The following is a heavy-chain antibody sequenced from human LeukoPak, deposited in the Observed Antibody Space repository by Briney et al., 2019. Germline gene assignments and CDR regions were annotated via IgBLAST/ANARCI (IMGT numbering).Heavy chain of an antibody. V-gene: IGHV4-38-2*02. CDR1: GYSISSGYF. Sequence: SETLSLTCTVSGYSISSGYFWGWIRQPPGKGLEWFGSIYRNGSTYYNPSLKSRVTISVDTSKNHFSLKLSSVAATDTAVYYCARRTGYCSGGSCYYRFDYWGQGTLVTVSS. CDR2: IYRNGST. CDR3: ARRTGYCSGGSCYYRFDY. J-gene: IGHJ4*02. D-gene: IGHD2-15*01.